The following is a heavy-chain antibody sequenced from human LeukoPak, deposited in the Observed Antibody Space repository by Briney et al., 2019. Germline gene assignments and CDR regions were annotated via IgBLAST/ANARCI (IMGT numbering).Heavy chain of an antibody. D-gene: IGHD3-16*01. CDR2: ISYDGSNK. Sequence: GRSLRLSCAASGFTFSSYGMHWVRQAPGKGLEWVAVISYDGSNKYYADSVKGRFTISRDNSKNTLYLQMNSLRAEDTAVYYCARDPRGWGRFDYWGQGTLVTVSS. CDR3: ARDPRGWGRFDY. J-gene: IGHJ4*02. V-gene: IGHV3-30*03. CDR1: GFTFSSYG.